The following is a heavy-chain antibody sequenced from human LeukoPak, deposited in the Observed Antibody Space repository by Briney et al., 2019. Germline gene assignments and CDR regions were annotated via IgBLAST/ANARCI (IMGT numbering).Heavy chain of an antibody. D-gene: IGHD3-3*01. CDR2: INHSGST. V-gene: IGHV4-34*01. CDR3: ARGRYYDFWSGYYPQFRWFDP. CDR1: GGSFSGYY. J-gene: IGHJ5*02. Sequence: PSETLSLTCAVYGGSFSGYYWSWIRQPPGKGLEWTGEINHSGSTNYNPSLKSRVTISVDTSKNQFSLKLSSVTAADTAVYYCARGRYYDFWSGYYPQFRWFDPCGQGTLVTVSS.